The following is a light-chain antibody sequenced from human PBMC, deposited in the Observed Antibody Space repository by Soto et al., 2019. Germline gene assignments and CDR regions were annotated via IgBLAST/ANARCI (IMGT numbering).Light chain of an antibody. CDR1: QSVTNNY. J-gene: IGKJ5*01. Sequence: LTQSPGPLSLSPGERATLSCRASQSVTNNYLAWYQQKPGQAPRLLIDGASSRATGVPDRFSGTGSGTNFTLTISRLEPEDFAVYYCQQYGSSRTFAQGTRLEIK. CDR2: GAS. V-gene: IGKV3-20*01. CDR3: QQYGSSRT.